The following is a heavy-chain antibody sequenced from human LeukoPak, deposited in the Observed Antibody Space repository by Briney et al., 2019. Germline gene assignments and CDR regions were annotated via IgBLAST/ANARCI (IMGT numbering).Heavy chain of an antibody. CDR2: VYYTGST. CDR1: GGSISSSGYY. D-gene: IGHD3-10*01. Sequence: SETLSLTCTVSGGSISSSGYYWGWIRQPPGKGLEWVGSVYYTGSTFYNPSLKSRVTTSVDTSKNHFSLNLSSVTAADTAVYYCARHRGRYYDSGSYHYFDYWGQGTLVTVSS. V-gene: IGHV4-39*02. CDR3: ARHRGRYYDSGSYHYFDY. J-gene: IGHJ4*02.